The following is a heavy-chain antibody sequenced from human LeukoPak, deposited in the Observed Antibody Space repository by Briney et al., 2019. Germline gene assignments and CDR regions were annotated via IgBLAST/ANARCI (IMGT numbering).Heavy chain of an antibody. D-gene: IGHD3-10*01. Sequence: SGGSLRLSCLASGFTFSNYWMHWVRQAPGKGLVWVSRIHRDGSIINYADSVKGRFTISRDNAKNTLYLQMNSLRAEDTAVYYCARQSYPFDNWGQGTPVTVSS. CDR3: ARQSYPFDN. CDR1: GFTFSNYW. CDR2: IHRDGSII. V-gene: IGHV3-74*01. J-gene: IGHJ4*02.